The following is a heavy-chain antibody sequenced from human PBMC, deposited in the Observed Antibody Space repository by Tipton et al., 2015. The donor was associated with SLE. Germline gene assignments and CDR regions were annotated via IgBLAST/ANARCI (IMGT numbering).Heavy chain of an antibody. Sequence: SLRLSCAASGFTFSSYSMNWVRQAPGKGLEWVSSISSSSSYIYYADSVKGRFTISRDNAKNPLYLQMNSLRAEDTAVYYCARAYYDILTGYYRGFDYWGQGTLVTVSS. CDR1: GFTFSSYS. CDR3: ARAYYDILTGYYRGFDY. CDR2: ISSSSSYI. J-gene: IGHJ4*02. V-gene: IGHV3-21*01. D-gene: IGHD3-9*01.